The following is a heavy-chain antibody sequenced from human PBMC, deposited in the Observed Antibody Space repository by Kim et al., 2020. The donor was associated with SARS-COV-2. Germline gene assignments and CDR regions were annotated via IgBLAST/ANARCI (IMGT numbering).Heavy chain of an antibody. CDR1: GGSISSGGYS. Sequence: SETLSLTCAVSGGSISSGGYSWSWIRQPPGKGLEWIGYIYHSGSTYYNPSLKSRVTISVDRSKNQFSLKLSSVTAADTAVYYCARGLGGYSYNWFDPWGQGTLVTVSS. V-gene: IGHV4-30-2*01. CDR2: IYHSGST. CDR3: ARGLGGYSYNWFDP. D-gene: IGHD3-10*01. J-gene: IGHJ5*02.